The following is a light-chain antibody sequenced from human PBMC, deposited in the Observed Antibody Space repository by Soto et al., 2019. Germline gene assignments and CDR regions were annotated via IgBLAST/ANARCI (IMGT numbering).Light chain of an antibody. Sequence: QSVLTQPPSASGTPGQRVTISCSGSNSNIGSNTVNWYQQLPGTAPKLLIYSNNQRPSGVPDRFSGSKSGTSASLAISGLQSEDEADYYSAAWDDSLNGLYVFGTGTKVTVL. CDR3: AAWDDSLNGLYV. V-gene: IGLV1-44*01. J-gene: IGLJ1*01. CDR2: SNN. CDR1: NSNIGSNT.